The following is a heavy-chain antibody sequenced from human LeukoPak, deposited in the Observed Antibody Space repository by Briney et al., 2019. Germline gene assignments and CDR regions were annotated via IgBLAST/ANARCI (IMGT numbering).Heavy chain of an antibody. V-gene: IGHV1-46*01. J-gene: IGHJ3*02. D-gene: IGHD2-2*01. Sequence: ASVKVSCKASGYTFTIYYMHWVRQAPGQGLEWMGIINPSGGSTSYAQKFQGRATMTRDMSTSTVYMELSSLRSEDTAVYYCARGNARDAFDIWGQGTMVTVSS. CDR1: GYTFTIYY. CDR3: ARGNARDAFDI. CDR2: INPSGGST.